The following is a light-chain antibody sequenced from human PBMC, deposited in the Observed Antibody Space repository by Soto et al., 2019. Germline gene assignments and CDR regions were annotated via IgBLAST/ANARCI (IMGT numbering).Light chain of an antibody. V-gene: IGLV2-23*02. CDR2: DVT. J-gene: IGLJ3*02. CDR1: NSDIGSYNL. CDR3: RSHAGSIIWV. Sequence: QSVLTQPASVSGSPGQSITISCTGTNSDIGSYNLVSWYQQRPGKAPKLIIYDVTKRPSGVSNRFSGSKSGSTASLTISGLLPEDEADYFCRSHAGSIIWVFGGGTKVTVL.